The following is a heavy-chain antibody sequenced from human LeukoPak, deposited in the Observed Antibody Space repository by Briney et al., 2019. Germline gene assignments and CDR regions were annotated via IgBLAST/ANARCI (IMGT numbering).Heavy chain of an antibody. CDR1: GFTFDDYA. CDR3: AELGITMIGGV. J-gene: IGHJ6*04. Sequence: PGGSLRLSCAASGFTFDDYAMHWVRQVSGKGLEWVAGINWNSDNRGYADSVKGRLTISRDNAKTSLYLQMNSLRAEDTAVYYCAELGITMIGGVWGKGTTVTISS. V-gene: IGHV3-9*01. CDR2: INWNSDNR. D-gene: IGHD3-10*02.